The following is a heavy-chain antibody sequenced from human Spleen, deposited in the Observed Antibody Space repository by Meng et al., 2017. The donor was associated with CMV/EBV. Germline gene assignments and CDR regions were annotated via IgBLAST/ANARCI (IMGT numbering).Heavy chain of an antibody. Sequence: GGSLRLSCAASGFTFSSYGMHWVRQAPGKGLEWVAVIWYDGSNKYYADSVQCRFTISRDNSKNTLYLQMNSLRAEDTAVYYCAKGPDHGTLFGYLIMPADYHGLDAWGRGTTVTVSS. J-gene: IGHJ6*02. CDR2: IWYDGSNK. V-gene: IGHV3-33*06. CDR1: GFTFSSYG. CDR3: AKGPDHGTLFGYLIMPADYHGLDA. D-gene: IGHD3-3*01.